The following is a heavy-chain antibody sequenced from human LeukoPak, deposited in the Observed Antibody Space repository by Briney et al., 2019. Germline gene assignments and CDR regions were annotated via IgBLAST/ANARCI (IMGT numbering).Heavy chain of an antibody. Sequence: GGSLRLSCAASGFTFSDYYMSWIRQAPGKGLEWVSYISSSSSYTNYADSVKGRFTISRDNAKNSLYLQMNSLRAEDTAVYYCARDLGTSFSGGVDPWGQGTLVTVSS. CDR1: GFTFSDYY. J-gene: IGHJ5*02. CDR2: ISSSSSYT. CDR3: ARDLGTSFSGGVDP. V-gene: IGHV3-11*06. D-gene: IGHD2-2*01.